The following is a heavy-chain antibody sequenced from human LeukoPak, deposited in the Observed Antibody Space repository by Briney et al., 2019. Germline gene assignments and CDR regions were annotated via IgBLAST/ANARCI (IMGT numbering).Heavy chain of an antibody. CDR1: GYTFTSYG. Sequence: ASVKVSCKASGYTFTSYGITWVRQAPGQGLEWMGWISAYNGNTNYAQKLQGRVTMTTDTSTSTAYMELRSLRSEDTAVYYCARDLTVTTGYYYYMDVWGKRTTVTVSS. J-gene: IGHJ6*03. D-gene: IGHD4-11*01. V-gene: IGHV1-18*01. CDR2: ISAYNGNT. CDR3: ARDLTVTTGYYYYMDV.